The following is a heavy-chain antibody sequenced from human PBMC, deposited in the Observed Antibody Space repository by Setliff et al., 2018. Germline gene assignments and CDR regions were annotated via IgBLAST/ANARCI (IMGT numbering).Heavy chain of an antibody. Sequence: EASVKVSCKASGYSFAKYALHWVRQAPGQRLEWMGWINTNTGNPSYAQGFTGRFVFSLDTSVSTAYLQISSLKAEDTAVYYCARDRDGMFMFDSWGQGTLVTVSS. CDR3: ARDRDGMFMFDS. CDR1: GYSFAKYA. V-gene: IGHV7-4-1*02. CDR2: INTNTGNP. D-gene: IGHD3-10*02. J-gene: IGHJ4*02.